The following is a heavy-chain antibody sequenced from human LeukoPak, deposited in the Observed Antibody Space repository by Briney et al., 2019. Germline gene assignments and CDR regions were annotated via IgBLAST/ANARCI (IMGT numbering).Heavy chain of an antibody. V-gene: IGHV4-59*01. J-gene: IGHJ3*02. Sequence: SETLSLTCTVSGGSIRSYYYNWIRQPPGKGLEWIGHFYYSGSTNYNPSLGSRVTLSVDPSKNQFSLKLTSVTAADTAVYYCAGKKGSGWDSWAFDIWGQGTMVTVSP. D-gene: IGHD6-19*01. CDR3: AGKKGSGWDSWAFDI. CDR2: FYYSGST. CDR1: GGSIRSYY.